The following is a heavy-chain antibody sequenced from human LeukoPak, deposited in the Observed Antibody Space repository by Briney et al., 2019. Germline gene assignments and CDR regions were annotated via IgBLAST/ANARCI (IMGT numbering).Heavy chain of an antibody. V-gene: IGHV3-48*01. CDR1: GFTFSSYS. CDR3: ARSHSSSWYWWFDP. D-gene: IGHD6-13*01. Sequence: PGGSLRLSCAASGFTFSSYSMNWVLQAPGKGLEWVSYISSSSSTIYYADSVKGRFTISRDNAKNSLYLQMNSLRAEDTAVYYCARSHSSSWYWWFDPWGQGTLVTVSP. J-gene: IGHJ5*02. CDR2: ISSSSSTI.